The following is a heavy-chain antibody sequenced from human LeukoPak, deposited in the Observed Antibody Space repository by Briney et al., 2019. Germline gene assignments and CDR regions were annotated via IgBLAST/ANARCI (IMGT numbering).Heavy chain of an antibody. D-gene: IGHD6-19*01. V-gene: IGHV1-8*01. CDR1: GYTFTSYD. CDR3: ALYSSGWYNFEY. J-gene: IGHJ4*02. CDR2: MNPNSGNT. Sequence: VASVKVSCKASGYTFTSYDINWVRQATGQGLEWMGWMNPNSGNTGYAQKFQGRVTMTRNTSISTAYMELSSLRSEDTAVYYCALYSSGWYNFEYWGQGNLVNVSS.